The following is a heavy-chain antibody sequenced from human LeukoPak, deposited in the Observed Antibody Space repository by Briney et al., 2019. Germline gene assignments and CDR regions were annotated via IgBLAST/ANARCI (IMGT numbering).Heavy chain of an antibody. Sequence: GGSLRRSCAASGFTFSSYSMNWVRQAPGKGLEWVSSISSSSSYIYYADSVKGRFTISRDNAKNSLYLQMNSLRAEDTAVYYCARGVGYCSSTSCYLGDYWGQGTLVTVSS. CDR1: GFTFSSYS. CDR2: ISSSSSYI. J-gene: IGHJ4*02. V-gene: IGHV3-21*01. CDR3: ARGVGYCSSTSCYLGDY. D-gene: IGHD2-2*01.